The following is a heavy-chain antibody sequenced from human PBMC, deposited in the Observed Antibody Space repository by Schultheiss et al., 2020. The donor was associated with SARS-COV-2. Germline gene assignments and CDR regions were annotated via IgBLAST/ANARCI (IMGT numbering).Heavy chain of an antibody. Sequence: GGSLRLSCAASGFTFSSYAMSWVRQAPGKGLEWVSAISGSGSTIYYADSVKGRFTISRDNAKNSLYLQMNSLRAEDTAVYYCARGKWKRFLEWLLYGFDYWGQGTLVTVSS. J-gene: IGHJ4*02. V-gene: IGHV3-23*01. CDR3: ARGKWKRFLEWLLYGFDY. CDR1: GFTFSSYA. CDR2: ISGSGSTI. D-gene: IGHD3-3*01.